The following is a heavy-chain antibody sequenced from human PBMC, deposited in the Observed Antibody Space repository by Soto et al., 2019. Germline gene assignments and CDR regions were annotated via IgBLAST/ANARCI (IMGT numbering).Heavy chain of an antibody. J-gene: IGHJ4*02. CDR2: IYYSGST. CDR3: ARERYDSSGIDY. D-gene: IGHD3-22*01. Sequence: QVQLQESGPGLVKPSQTLSLTCTVSGGSISSGGYYWSWIRQHPGKGLEWIGYIYYSGSTYYNPSLKSRXXIXVXXSKNQFSLKLSSVTAADTAVYYCARERYDSSGIDYWGQGTLVTVSS. CDR1: GGSISSGGYY. V-gene: IGHV4-31*03.